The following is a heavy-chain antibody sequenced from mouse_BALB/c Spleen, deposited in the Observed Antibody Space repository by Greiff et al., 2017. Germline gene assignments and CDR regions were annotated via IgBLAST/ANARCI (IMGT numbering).Heavy chain of an antibody. CDR1: GFNIKDYY. CDR2: IDPENGDT. Sequence: EVQLQQSGAELVRPGASVKLSCTASGFNIKDYYMHWVKQRPEQGLEWIGWIDPENGDTEYAPKFQGKATMTADTSSNTAYLQLSSLTSDDTAVYYCTVVATHPMDYWGQGTSVTVSS. V-gene: IGHV14-4*02. J-gene: IGHJ4*01. CDR3: TVVATHPMDY. D-gene: IGHD1-1*01.